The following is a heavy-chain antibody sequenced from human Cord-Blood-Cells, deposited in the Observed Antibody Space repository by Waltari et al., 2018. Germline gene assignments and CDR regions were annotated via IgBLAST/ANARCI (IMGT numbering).Heavy chain of an antibody. CDR3: ARGAPHYYYYYYMDV. CDR2: SNPSGST. CDR1: GGSFSGYY. Sequence: QVQLQQWGAGLLKPLETLSLTCAVYGGSFSGYYWSWIRNPPGKGLEWIGESNPSGSTNYNPSLKSRVTISVDTSKNQFSLKLSSVTAADTAVYYCARGAPHYYYYYYMDVWGKGTTVTVSS. V-gene: IGHV4-34*01. J-gene: IGHJ6*03.